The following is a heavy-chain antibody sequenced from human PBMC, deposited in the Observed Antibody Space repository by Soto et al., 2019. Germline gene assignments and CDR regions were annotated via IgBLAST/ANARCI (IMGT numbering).Heavy chain of an antibody. D-gene: IGHD3-3*01. V-gene: IGHV4-38-2*01. Sequence: SETLSLTCAVSGYSISSGYYWGWIRQPPGKGLEWIGSIYHSGSTYYNPSLKSRVTISVDTSKNQFSLKLSSVTAADTAVYYCARKGSDYDFWSGYYINYWGQGTLVTVSS. CDR3: ARKGSDYDFWSGYYINY. CDR2: IYHSGST. CDR1: GYSISSGYY. J-gene: IGHJ4*02.